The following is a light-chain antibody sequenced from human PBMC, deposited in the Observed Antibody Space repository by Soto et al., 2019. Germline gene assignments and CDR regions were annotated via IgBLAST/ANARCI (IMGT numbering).Light chain of an antibody. CDR1: QSVSSSY. CDR3: QQYGSSLTWT. J-gene: IGKJ1*01. Sequence: EILLTQSPGTLSLSPGERATLSWRASQSVSSSYLAWYQQKPGQAPRLLIYGASSRANGIPDRFSGSGSGTDFTLTISRLEPEDFAVYYCQQYGSSLTWTFGQGTKVDIK. CDR2: GAS. V-gene: IGKV3-20*01.